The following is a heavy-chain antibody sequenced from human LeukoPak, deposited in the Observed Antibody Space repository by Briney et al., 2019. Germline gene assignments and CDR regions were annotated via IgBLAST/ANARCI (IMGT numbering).Heavy chain of an antibody. V-gene: IGHV7-4-1*02. D-gene: IGHD6-13*01. CDR3: ARDSSSSWYGVAVVTYFDY. Sequence: ASVKVSCKASGYTFTSYAMNWVRQAPGQGLEWMGWINTNTGNPTYAQGFTGRFVFSLDTSVSTAYPQISSLKAEDTAVYYCARDSSSSWYGVAVVTYFDYWGQGTLVTVSS. CDR1: GYTFTSYA. CDR2: INTNTGNP. J-gene: IGHJ4*02.